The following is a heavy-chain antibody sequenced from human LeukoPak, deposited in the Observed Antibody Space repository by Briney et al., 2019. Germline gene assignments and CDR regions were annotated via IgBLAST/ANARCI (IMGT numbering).Heavy chain of an antibody. V-gene: IGHV4-34*01. CDR2: INHSGST. D-gene: IGHD6-19*01. CDR1: GGSFSGYY. Sequence: SETLSLTCAVYGGSFSGYYWSWIRQPPGKGLEWIGEINHSGSTNYNPSLKSRVTISVDTSKNQFSLKLSSVTAADTAVYYCARDGAVAGQYYFDYWGQGTLVTVSS. CDR3: ARDGAVAGQYYFDY. J-gene: IGHJ4*02.